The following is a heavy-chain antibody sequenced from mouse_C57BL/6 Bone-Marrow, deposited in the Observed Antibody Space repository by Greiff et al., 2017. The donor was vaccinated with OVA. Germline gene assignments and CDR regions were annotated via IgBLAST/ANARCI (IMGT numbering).Heavy chain of an antibody. CDR2: IYPRSGNT. CDR3: ARRAAQGVYWYFDV. Sequence: QVQLQQSGAELARPGASVKLSCKASGYTFTSYGISWVKQRTGQGLEWIGEIYPRSGNTYYNEKFKGKATLTADKSSSTAYMELRSLTSEDSAVYFCARRAAQGVYWYFDVWGTGTTVTVSS. D-gene: IGHD3-2*02. CDR1: GYTFTSYG. J-gene: IGHJ1*03. V-gene: IGHV1-81*01.